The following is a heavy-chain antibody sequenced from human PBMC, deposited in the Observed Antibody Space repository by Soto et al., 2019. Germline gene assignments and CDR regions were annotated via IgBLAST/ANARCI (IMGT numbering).Heavy chain of an antibody. CDR3: AREHVSHYYYYGMDV. V-gene: IGHV4-4*07. CDR2: IYTSGST. J-gene: IGHJ6*02. CDR1: GGSISSYY. Sequence: SETLSLTCTVSGGSISSYYWSWIRQPAGKGLEWIGRIYTSGSTNYNPSLRSRVTMSVDTSKNQFSLKLSSVTAADTAVYYCAREHVSHYYYYGMDVWGQGTTVTVSS.